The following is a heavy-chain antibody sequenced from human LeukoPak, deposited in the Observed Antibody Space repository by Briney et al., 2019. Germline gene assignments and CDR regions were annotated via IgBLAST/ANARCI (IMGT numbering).Heavy chain of an antibody. CDR3: GREYCSGGSCYSDS. CDR2: ISYSGST. V-gene: IGHV4-59*12. Sequence: SETLSLTCTVSGGSISSYYWSWIRQPPGKGLEWIGYISYSGSTNYNPSLKSRVTISVDTSKNQFSLKLRSVTAADTAVYYCGREYCSGGSCYSDSWGQGTLVTVSS. D-gene: IGHD2-15*01. CDR1: GGSISSYY. J-gene: IGHJ4*02.